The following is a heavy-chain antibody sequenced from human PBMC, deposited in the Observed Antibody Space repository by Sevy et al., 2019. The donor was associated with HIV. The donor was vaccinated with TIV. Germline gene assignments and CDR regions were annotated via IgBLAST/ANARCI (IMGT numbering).Heavy chain of an antibody. J-gene: IGHJ3*02. CDR1: GFTFSSYA. CDR3: AKEVGDIVVVPAAGAHDAFDI. Sequence: GGSLRLSCAASGFTFSSYAMSWVRQAPGKGLEWVSAISGSGGSTYYADSMKGRFTISRDNSKNTLYLQMNSLRAEDTAVYYCAKEVGDIVVVPAAGAHDAFDIWGQGTMVTVSS. D-gene: IGHD2-2*01. V-gene: IGHV3-23*01. CDR2: ISGSGGST.